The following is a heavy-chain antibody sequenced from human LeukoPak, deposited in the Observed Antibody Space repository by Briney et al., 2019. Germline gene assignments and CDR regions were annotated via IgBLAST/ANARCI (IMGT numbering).Heavy chain of an antibody. V-gene: IGHV5-10-1*01. Sequence: PGESLKISCKGSGYRFTNYWISWVRQMPGKGLEWRGRIDPSDSYTKYSPSFQGHVTISGDKSISTVYLQWSSLKASDTAMYFCARVGTFDWSYYYYYGMDVWGQGTTVTVS. J-gene: IGHJ6*02. D-gene: IGHD3-9*01. CDR2: IDPSDSYT. CDR1: GYRFTNYW. CDR3: ARVGTFDWSYYYYYGMDV.